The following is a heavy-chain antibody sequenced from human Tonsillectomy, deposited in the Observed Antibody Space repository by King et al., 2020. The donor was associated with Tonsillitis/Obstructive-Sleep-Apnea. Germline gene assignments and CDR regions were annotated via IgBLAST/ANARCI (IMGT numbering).Heavy chain of an antibody. J-gene: IGHJ4*02. CDR1: GGSISSSSYY. CDR3: AGGAGGY. D-gene: IGHD3-10*01. V-gene: IGHV4-39*01. CDR2: SYYTGST. Sequence: QLQESGPGLVKPAETLSLTCTVSGGSISSSSYYWGWIRQPPGKGLEWIGSSYYTGSTYYNPSLKRRGTISVDTSKNQFSLKPGSVTAADTAVYYCAGGAGGYWGQGTLVTVSS.